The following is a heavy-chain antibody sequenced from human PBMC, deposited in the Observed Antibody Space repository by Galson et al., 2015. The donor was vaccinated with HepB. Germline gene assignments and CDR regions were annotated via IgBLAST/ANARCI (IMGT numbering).Heavy chain of an antibody. CDR3: AREHYDFWSGYYPPHFDY. V-gene: IGHV1-18*04. J-gene: IGHJ4*02. D-gene: IGHD3-3*01. Sequence: SVKVSCKASGYTFTSYGISWVRQAPGQGLEWMGWISAYNGNTNYAQKLQGRVTMTTDTSTSTAYMELRSLRSDDTAVYYCAREHYDFWSGYYPPHFDYWGQGTLVTVSS. CDR1: GYTFTSYG. CDR2: ISAYNGNT.